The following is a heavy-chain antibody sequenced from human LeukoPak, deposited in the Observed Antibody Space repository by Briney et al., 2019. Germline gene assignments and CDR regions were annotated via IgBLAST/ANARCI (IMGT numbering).Heavy chain of an antibody. D-gene: IGHD3-3*01. CDR1: GGSISSGGYS. CDR2: IYYSGST. J-gene: IGHJ5*02. Sequence: KPSETLSLTCTVSGGSISSGGYSWSWIRQHPGRGLEWIGYIYYSGSTYYNPSLKSRVTISVDTSKNQFSLKLSSVTAADTAVYYCARVRGSDDFWSGYYPNWFDPWGQGTLVTVSS. V-gene: IGHV4-31*03. CDR3: ARVRGSDDFWSGYYPNWFDP.